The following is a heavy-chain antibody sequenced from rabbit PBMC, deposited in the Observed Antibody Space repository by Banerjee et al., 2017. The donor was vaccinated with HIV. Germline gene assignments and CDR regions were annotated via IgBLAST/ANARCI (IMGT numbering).Heavy chain of an antibody. CDR2: IDAGSSGST. CDR3: ARDNYSSGWGGDL. CDR1: GFSFSSYYN. V-gene: IGHV1S40*01. D-gene: IGHD4-1*01. Sequence: QSLEESGGDLVKAGASLTLTCTASGFSFSSYYNMCWVRQAPGKGLEWIACIDAGSSGSTHYASWAKGRFTISKTSSTTVTLQMTSLTAADTATYFCARDNYSSGWGGDLWGPGTLVTVS. J-gene: IGHJ4*01.